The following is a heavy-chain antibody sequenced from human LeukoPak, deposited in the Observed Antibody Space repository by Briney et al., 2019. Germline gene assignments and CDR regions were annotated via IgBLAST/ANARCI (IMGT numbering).Heavy chain of an antibody. D-gene: IGHD6-19*01. J-gene: IGHJ4*02. V-gene: IGHV3-48*01. CDR2: VSPSSSSI. CDR1: GFTFSSYG. CDR3: AREHTPYGSGCTAAY. Sequence: GGSLRLSCAASGFTFSSYGMNWVRQAPGTGLEWVSYVSPSSSSIYYADSVKGRFTISRDNAKNTLYLQMNSLRAEDTAVYYCAREHTPYGSGCTAAYWGQGTLVTVSS.